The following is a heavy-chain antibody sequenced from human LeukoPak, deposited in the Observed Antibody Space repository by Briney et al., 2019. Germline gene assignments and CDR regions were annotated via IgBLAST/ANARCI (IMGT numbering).Heavy chain of an antibody. J-gene: IGHJ4*02. CDR3: AKGIPYTGCVGDC. D-gene: IGHD5-12*01. CDR1: GYTFSSYA. V-gene: IGHV3-23*01. CDR2: ISGSGDGT. Sequence: PAGGSLRLSCAASGYTFSSYAMSWFRQAPGKGLEWVSAISGSGDGTYYADSVRGRFTISRDNSKNTLYLQMNSLGAEDTAVYYCAKGIPYTGCVGDCWGQGTLVSVSS.